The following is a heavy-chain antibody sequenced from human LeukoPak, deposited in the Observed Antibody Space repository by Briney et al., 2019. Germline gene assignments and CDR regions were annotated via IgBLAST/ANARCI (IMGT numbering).Heavy chain of an antibody. V-gene: IGHV1-18*01. Sequence: ASAKVSCKASGYTFSTYPMNWVRQAPGQGLEWMGWISAYNGNTNYAQKLQGRVTMTTDTSTSTAYMELRGLRSDDTAVYYCARETPEYYDFWSGYYTGIAHFDYWGQGTLVTVSS. CDR2: ISAYNGNT. D-gene: IGHD3-3*01. J-gene: IGHJ4*02. CDR3: ARETPEYYDFWSGYYTGIAHFDY. CDR1: GYTFSTYP.